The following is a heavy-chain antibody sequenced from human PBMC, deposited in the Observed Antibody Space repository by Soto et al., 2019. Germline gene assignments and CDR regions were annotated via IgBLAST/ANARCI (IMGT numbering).Heavy chain of an antibody. J-gene: IGHJ4*02. CDR1: EFTFSRYS. D-gene: IGHD6-13*01. CDR2: ISGSVSTT. Sequence: SLTLSCTSSEFTFSRYSMSWVRQTPGKWLGWVSDISGSVSTTYYADSVKGRFTISRDNAKNTLYLQMNSLRAEDTAVYYCARTPWGAAAGHLDYWGQGTLVTVSS. CDR3: ARTPWGAAAGHLDY. V-gene: IGHV3-23*01.